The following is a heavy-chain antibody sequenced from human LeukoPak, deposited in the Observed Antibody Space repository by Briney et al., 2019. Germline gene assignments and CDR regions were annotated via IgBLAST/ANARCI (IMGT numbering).Heavy chain of an antibody. Sequence: ASVKVSCKASGYTFTGYYMHWVRQAPGQGLEWMGWINPNSGGTNYAQKFQGRVTMTRDTSISTAYMELSRLRSDDTAVYYCARANYDINTPLYYYYYMDVWGKGTTVTVSS. J-gene: IGHJ6*03. V-gene: IGHV1-2*02. D-gene: IGHD3-9*01. CDR3: ARANYDINTPLYYYYYMDV. CDR2: INPNSGGT. CDR1: GYTFTGYY.